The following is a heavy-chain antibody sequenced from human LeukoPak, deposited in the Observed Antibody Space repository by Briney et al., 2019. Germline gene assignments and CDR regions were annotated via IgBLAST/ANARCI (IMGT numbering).Heavy chain of an antibody. Sequence: GAAVNFCCKASGGTFSIYAFSWVRHAHGQGMGWMGRIIPILGIEDYAQKFQGRVTITASKSTNTAYMELRSRISEDTAVYYCARVRYFDWTYSALGGYLDYWGQGTLVTVSS. CDR3: ARVRYFDWTYSALGGYLDY. J-gene: IGHJ4*02. CDR2: IIPILGIE. D-gene: IGHD3-9*01. CDR1: GGTFSIYA. V-gene: IGHV1-69*04.